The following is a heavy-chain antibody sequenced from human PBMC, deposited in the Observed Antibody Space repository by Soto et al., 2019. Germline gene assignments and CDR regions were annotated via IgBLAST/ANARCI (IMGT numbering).Heavy chain of an antibody. CDR3: ARDCGFAHGNSFDY. D-gene: IGHD2-21*01. Sequence: ASVKVSCKASGYTFTSYGISWVRQAPGQGLEWMGWFSAYNGNTNYAQKLQGRVTMTTDTSTSTAYMELTSLRSDDTAVYYCARDCGFAHGNSFDYWGQGTLVNVSS. CDR2: FSAYNGNT. V-gene: IGHV1-18*01. J-gene: IGHJ4*02. CDR1: GYTFTSYG.